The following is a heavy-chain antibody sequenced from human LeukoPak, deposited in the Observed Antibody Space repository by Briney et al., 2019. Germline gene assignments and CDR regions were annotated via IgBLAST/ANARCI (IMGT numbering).Heavy chain of an antibody. CDR2: IYYSGST. Sequence: SETLSLTCTVSGGSNSSYYWSWIRQPPGKGLEWIGYIYYSGSTNYNPSLKSRVTISVDTSKNQFSLKLSSVTAADTAVYYCARKTSVVAAQNWFDPWGQGTLVTVSS. V-gene: IGHV4-59*01. J-gene: IGHJ5*02. CDR1: GGSNSSYY. CDR3: ARKTSVVAAQNWFDP. D-gene: IGHD2-15*01.